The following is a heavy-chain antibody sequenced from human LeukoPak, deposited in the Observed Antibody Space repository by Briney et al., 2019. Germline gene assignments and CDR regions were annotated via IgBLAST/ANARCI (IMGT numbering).Heavy chain of an antibody. CDR2: INLNSGGT. CDR1: GYTFTGYY. D-gene: IGHD3-22*01. J-gene: IGHJ4*02. CDR3: ARDLGDCYDSSEGDDY. V-gene: IGHV1-2*02. Sequence: ASVKVSCMASGYTFTGYYMHWVRQAPGQGLEWVGWINLNSGGTNYAQKVQGRVTMTRDTSISTAYMELSKLRSDDADVYYCARDLGDCYDSSEGDDYWGQGTLVTVSS.